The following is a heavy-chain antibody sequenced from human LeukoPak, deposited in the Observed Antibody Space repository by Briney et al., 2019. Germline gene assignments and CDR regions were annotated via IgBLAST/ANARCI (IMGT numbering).Heavy chain of an antibody. D-gene: IGHD6-13*01. J-gene: IGHJ4*02. CDR1: GFTFNNYA. CDR3: AKHWDSYSSSWQDY. Sequence: GGSLRLSCAVSGFTFNNYAMSWVRQAPGKGLEWVSCISGSGGSTYYADSVMGRFSINRDNSKNTVYLDMNSLRTEDTAVYYCAKHWDSYSSSWQDYWGQGTLVTASS. V-gene: IGHV3-23*01. CDR2: ISGSGGST.